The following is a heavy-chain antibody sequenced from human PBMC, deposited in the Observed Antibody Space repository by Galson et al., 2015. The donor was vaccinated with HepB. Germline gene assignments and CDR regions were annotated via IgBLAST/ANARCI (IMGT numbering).Heavy chain of an antibody. CDR2: INAGNGNT. D-gene: IGHD2-15*01. V-gene: IGHV1-3*01. J-gene: IGHJ4*02. CDR1: GYTFTSYA. Sequence: SVKVSCKASGYTFTSYAMHWVRQAPGQRLEWMGWINAGNGNTKYSQKFQGRVTITRDTSASTAYMELSSLRSEDTAVYYCARVFRFYCSGGSCYPFDYWGQGTLVTVSS. CDR3: ARVFRFYCSGGSCYPFDY.